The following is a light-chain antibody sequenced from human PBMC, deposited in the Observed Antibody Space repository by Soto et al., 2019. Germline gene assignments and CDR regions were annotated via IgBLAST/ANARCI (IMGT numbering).Light chain of an antibody. CDR3: QQYGNSPPLT. CDR2: GAS. J-gene: IGKJ4*01. V-gene: IGKV3-20*01. Sequence: EIVLTQSPGTLSLSPGESATLSCRASQSVSSHSAWYQQRPGQAPRLLIYGASSRATGIPDRFSGSGSGTDFTLTISRLEPEDFALYYCQQYGNSPPLTFGGGTKVEIK. CDR1: QSVSSH.